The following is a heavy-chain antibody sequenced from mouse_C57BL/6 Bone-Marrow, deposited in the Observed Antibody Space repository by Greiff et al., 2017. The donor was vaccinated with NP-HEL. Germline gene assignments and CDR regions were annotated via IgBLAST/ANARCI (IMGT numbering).Heavy chain of an antibody. D-gene: IGHD1-1*01. CDR3: ARSPSYAWFAY. J-gene: IGHJ3*01. CDR1: GYTFTSYW. Sequence: QVQLQQPGAELVRPGTSVKLSCKASGYTFTSYWMHWVKQRPGQGLEWIGVIDPSDSYTNYNQKFKGKATLTVDTSSSTAYMQLSSLTSEDSAVYYCARSPSYAWFAYWGQGTLVTVSA. V-gene: IGHV1-59*01. CDR2: IDPSDSYT.